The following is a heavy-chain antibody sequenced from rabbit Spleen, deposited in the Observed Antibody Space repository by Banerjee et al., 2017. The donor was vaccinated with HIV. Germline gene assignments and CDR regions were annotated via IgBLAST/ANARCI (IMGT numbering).Heavy chain of an antibody. D-gene: IGHD4-1*01. CDR1: GFSFSSSHW. Sequence: EESGGDLVKPEGSLTLTCKASGFSFSSSHWICWVRQAPGKGLEWIGCIYAGSSGSTYYASWAKGRFTISKTSSTTVTLQLHSLTAADTATYFCARDLTGVIGWNFGWWGPGTLVTVS. V-gene: IGHV1S45*01. CDR3: ARDLTGVIGWNFGW. CDR2: IYAGSSGST. J-gene: IGHJ6*01.